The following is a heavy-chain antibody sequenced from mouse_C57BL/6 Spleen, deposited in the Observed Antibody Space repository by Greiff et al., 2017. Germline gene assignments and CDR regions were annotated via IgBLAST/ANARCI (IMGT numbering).Heavy chain of an antibody. Sequence: QVQLQQPGAELVKPGASVKMSCKASGYTFTSYWITWVKQRPGQGLEWIGDIYPGSGSTNYNEKFKSKATLTVDTSSSTAYMQRSSLTSEDSAVXYGARYDGYFLRYFDVWGTGTTVTVSS. CDR2: IYPGSGST. CDR3: ARYDGYFLRYFDV. D-gene: IGHD2-3*01. CDR1: GYTFTSYW. J-gene: IGHJ1*03. V-gene: IGHV1-55*01.